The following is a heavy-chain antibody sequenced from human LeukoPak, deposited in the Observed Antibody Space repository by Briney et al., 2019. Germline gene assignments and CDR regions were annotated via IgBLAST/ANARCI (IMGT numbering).Heavy chain of an antibody. CDR1: GSTFSSYA. CDR3: AKRTGATVAYYYGMDV. V-gene: IGHV3-23*01. CDR2: ISGSGGST. D-gene: IGHD1-26*01. Sequence: GGSLRLSCAASGSTFSSYAMSWVRQAPGKGLEWVSAISGSGGSTYYADSVKGRFTISRDNSKNTLHLQMNSLRAEDTAVYYCAKRTGATVAYYYGMDVWGQGTTVTVSS. J-gene: IGHJ6*02.